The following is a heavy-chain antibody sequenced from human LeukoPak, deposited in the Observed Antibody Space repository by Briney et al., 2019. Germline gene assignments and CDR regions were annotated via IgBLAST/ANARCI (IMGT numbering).Heavy chain of an antibody. CDR2: ISGSGGST. Sequence: GGSLRLSCAASGFTFSSYAKSWVRQAPGKGLEWVSAISGSGGSTYYADSVKGRFTTSRDNSKNTLYLQMNSLRAEDTAVYYCAKDPNWDPIGAFDIWGQGTMVTVSS. D-gene: IGHD1-26*01. V-gene: IGHV3-23*01. CDR3: AKDPNWDPIGAFDI. J-gene: IGHJ3*02. CDR1: GFTFSSYA.